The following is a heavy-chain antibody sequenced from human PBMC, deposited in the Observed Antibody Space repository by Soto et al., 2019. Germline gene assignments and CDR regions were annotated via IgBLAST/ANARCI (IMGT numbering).Heavy chain of an antibody. V-gene: IGHV3-33*01. CDR2: IWYDGSNK. Sequence: PGGSLRLSCAASGFTFSSYGMHWVRQAPGKGLEWVAVIWYDGSNKYYADSVKGRFTNSRDNSKNTLYLQMNSLRAEDTVVYYCASHIAVAGSDAFDIWGQGTMVTV. CDR1: GFTFSSYG. J-gene: IGHJ3*02. D-gene: IGHD6-19*01. CDR3: ASHIAVAGSDAFDI.